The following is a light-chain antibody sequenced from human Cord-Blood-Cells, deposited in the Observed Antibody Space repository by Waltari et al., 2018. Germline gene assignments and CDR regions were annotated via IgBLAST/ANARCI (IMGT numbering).Light chain of an antibody. V-gene: IGLV3-1*01. J-gene: IGLJ3*02. Sequence: SYELTQPPSVSVSPGQTASITCSGDKLGDKYACWYQQKPCQSPVLVIYQDSKRPSGIPERFSGSNSGNTATLTISGTQAMDEADYYWQAWDSSRVFGGGTKLTVL. CDR3: QAWDSSRV. CDR1: KLGDKY. CDR2: QDS.